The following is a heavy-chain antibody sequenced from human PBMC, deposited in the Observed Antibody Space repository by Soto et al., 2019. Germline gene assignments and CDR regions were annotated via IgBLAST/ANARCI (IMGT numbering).Heavy chain of an antibody. CDR1: GFTVSSNY. Sequence: HPGGSLRLSCAASGFTVSSNYMSWVRQAPGKGLEWVSVIYSGGSTYYADSVKGRFTISRDNSKNTLYLQMNSLRAEDTAVYYCARDKDGSGSFYYYGMDVWGQGTTVTVSS. CDR2: IYSGGST. D-gene: IGHD3-10*01. J-gene: IGHJ6*02. CDR3: ARDKDGSGSFYYYGMDV. V-gene: IGHV3-53*01.